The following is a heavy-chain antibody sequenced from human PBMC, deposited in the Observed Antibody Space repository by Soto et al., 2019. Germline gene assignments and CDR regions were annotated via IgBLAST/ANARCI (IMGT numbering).Heavy chain of an antibody. D-gene: IGHD2-2*01. CDR1: GFTFSDYY. V-gene: IGHV3-11*01. J-gene: IGHJ4*02. Sequence: GGSLRLSCAASGFTFSDYYMSWIRQAPGKGLEWVSYISSSGSTIYYADSVKGRFTISRDNAKNLLYLQMNSLRAEDTAVYYCAREIVVPASIDYWGQGTLVTVSS. CDR3: AREIVVPASIDY. CDR2: ISSSGSTI.